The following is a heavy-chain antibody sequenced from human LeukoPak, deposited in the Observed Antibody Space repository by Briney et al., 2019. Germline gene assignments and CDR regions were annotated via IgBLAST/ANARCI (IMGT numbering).Heavy chain of an antibody. D-gene: IGHD4-23*01. CDR2: ISYDGSNK. Sequence: GGSLRLSCAASGFTFSSYAMHWVRQAPGKGLEWVAVISYDGSNKYYADSVKGRFTISRDNSKNTLYLQMNSLRAEDTAVYYCARGGDGGYRSLLPDYWGQGTLVTVSS. CDR1: GFTFSSYA. CDR3: ARGGDGGYRSLLPDY. V-gene: IGHV3-30-3*01. J-gene: IGHJ4*02.